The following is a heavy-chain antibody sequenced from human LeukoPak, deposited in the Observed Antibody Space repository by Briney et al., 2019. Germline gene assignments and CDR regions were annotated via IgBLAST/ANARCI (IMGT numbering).Heavy chain of an antibody. J-gene: IGHJ4*02. Sequence: GGSLRLSCAASGFTFSDYYMSWIRQAPGKGLEWISYISHRVSDVQYADSVKGRFTISRDNAKNSLDLQMNSLRAEDTAVYYCARRLKQDATKTFDYWGQGTLVTVSS. CDR1: GFTFSDYY. D-gene: IGHD5-12*01. CDR3: ARRLKQDATKTFDY. CDR2: ISHRVSDV. V-gene: IGHV3-11*04.